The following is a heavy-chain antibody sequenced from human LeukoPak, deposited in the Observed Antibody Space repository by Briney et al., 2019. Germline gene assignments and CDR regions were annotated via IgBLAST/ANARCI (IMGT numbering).Heavy chain of an antibody. J-gene: IGHJ6*02. CDR3: AREWRLAEYGSEYYYGMDV. Sequence: PSETLSLTCTVSGGSISTYYWTWIRQSAGKGLDWIGRISTSGTTNYNPSLKSRVTMSVDTSKNQFSLKLTSVTAADTAVYYCAREWRLAEYGSEYYYGMDVRGHGTTVTVSS. CDR2: ISTSGTT. CDR1: GGSISTYY. D-gene: IGHD3-10*01. V-gene: IGHV4-4*07.